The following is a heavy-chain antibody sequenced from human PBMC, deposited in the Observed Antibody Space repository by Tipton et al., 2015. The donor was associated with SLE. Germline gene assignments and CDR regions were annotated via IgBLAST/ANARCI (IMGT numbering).Heavy chain of an antibody. CDR2: INYRGST. CDR1: GGSFSGYY. D-gene: IGHD3-22*01. CDR3: ARGLYYYDSRYFDL. Sequence: LRLSCAIYGGSFSGYYWSWIRQSPGKGLEWIGEINYRGSTSYHPSLKSRVTISVDTSKNQFSLRLSSVTAADTAVYYCARGLYYYDSRYFDLWGRGTLVTVSS. V-gene: IGHV4-34*01. J-gene: IGHJ2*01.